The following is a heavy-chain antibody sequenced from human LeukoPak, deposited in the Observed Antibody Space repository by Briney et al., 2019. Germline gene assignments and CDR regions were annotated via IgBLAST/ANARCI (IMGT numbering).Heavy chain of an antibody. CDR3: VRDGANSGYGIQIDY. J-gene: IGHJ4*02. Sequence: ASVKVSCKASGYTFTSYAMHWVRQAPGQRLEWMGWINAGNGNTKYSQKFQGRVTITRDTSASTAYMELSSLRSEDTAVYYCVRDGANSGYGIQIDYWGQGTLVTVSS. D-gene: IGHD5-12*01. CDR1: GYTFTSYA. V-gene: IGHV1-3*01. CDR2: INAGNGNT.